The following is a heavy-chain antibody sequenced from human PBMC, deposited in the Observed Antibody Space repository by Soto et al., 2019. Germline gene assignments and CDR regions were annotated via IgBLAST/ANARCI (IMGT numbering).Heavy chain of an antibody. CDR3: ASGYSYGRLLYYYGMDV. CDR1: GFTFSSYS. Sequence: GGSLRLSCAASGFTFSSYSMNWVRQAPGKGLEWVSYISSSSSTIYYADSVKGRFTISRDNAKNSLYLQMNSLRDEDTAVYYCASGYSYGRLLYYYGMDVWGQGTTVTVS. V-gene: IGHV3-48*02. CDR2: ISSSSSTI. D-gene: IGHD5-18*01. J-gene: IGHJ6*02.